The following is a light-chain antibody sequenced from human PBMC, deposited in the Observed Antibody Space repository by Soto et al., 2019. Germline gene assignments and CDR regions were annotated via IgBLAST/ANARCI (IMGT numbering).Light chain of an antibody. Sequence: DVQMTQSPSTLSASVGDRVTITCRASQNIDRWLAWYQQKPGKAPQLLIYKASTLQSGVPSRLSGSGSGTEFTLTISXLQADDFATYYCQQYKSYCSFGQGTKVDIK. CDR1: QNIDRW. V-gene: IGKV1-5*03. CDR2: KAS. CDR3: QQYKSYCS. J-gene: IGKJ2*04.